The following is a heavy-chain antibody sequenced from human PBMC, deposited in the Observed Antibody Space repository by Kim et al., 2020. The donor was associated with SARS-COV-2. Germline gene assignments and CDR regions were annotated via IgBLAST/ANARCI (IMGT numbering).Heavy chain of an antibody. J-gene: IGHJ6*02. V-gene: IGHV3-21*01. Sequence: DSVKSRFTIPRDNAKNSLYLQMNSLRAEDTAVYYCASWTYYYDSSGLLDVWGQGTTVTVSS. D-gene: IGHD3-22*01. CDR3: ASWTYYYDSSGLLDV.